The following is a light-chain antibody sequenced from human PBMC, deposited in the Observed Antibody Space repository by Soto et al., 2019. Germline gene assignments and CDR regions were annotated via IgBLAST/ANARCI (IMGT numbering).Light chain of an antibody. CDR2: EVT. Sequence: QSALTQPASVSGSLGQSITISCTGTTSDVGGYNYVSWYQQHPGKAPILMIYEVTNRPSGVSNRFSGSKSGNTASLTISGLQAEDEAEYFCGSYTGSTTYVFGTGTKVTVL. J-gene: IGLJ1*01. CDR1: TSDVGGYNY. CDR3: GSYTGSTTYV. V-gene: IGLV2-14*01.